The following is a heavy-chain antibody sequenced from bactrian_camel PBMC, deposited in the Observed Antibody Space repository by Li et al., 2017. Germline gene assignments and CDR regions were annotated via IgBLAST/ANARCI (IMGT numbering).Heavy chain of an antibody. CDR1: GMTYTICN. D-gene: IGHD5*01. CDR3: NVGLCGTWPPGQDNY. V-gene: IGHV3S53*01. Sequence: HVQLVESGGGSVQAGGSLRLACVANGMTYTICNMGWYRQPHGKGRELVARIGSDNATEYVDSVKGRFTISQDYAKNTVYLRMNSLKPEDTATYYCNVGLCGTWPPGQDNYWGQGTQVTVS. CDR2: IGSDNAT. J-gene: IGHJ4*01.